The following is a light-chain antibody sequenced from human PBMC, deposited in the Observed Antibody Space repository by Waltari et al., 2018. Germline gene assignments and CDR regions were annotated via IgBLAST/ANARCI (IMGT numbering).Light chain of an antibody. V-gene: IGLV2-8*01. CDR1: NNDVGAYNS. Sequence: QSALTQPPSASGSPGQSVTISCTGTNNDVGAYNSVSWYQRHPAKAPKVMIYEVSKRPQGVPERFSGSKSGNTASLTVSGLQAEDEADYYCTSYTGSDNSKVFGGGTKLTVL. CDR3: TSYTGSDNSKV. CDR2: EVS. J-gene: IGLJ2*01.